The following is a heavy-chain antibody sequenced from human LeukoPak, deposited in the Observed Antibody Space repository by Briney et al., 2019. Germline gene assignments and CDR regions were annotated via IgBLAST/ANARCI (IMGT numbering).Heavy chain of an antibody. CDR2: IYYSGST. CDR3: ARPEVYASSNWFDP. J-gene: IGHJ5*02. Sequence: SETLSLTCTVSSGSISSSSYYWGWIRQPPGKGLEWIGSIYYSGSTYYNPSLKSRVTISVDTSKNQFSLKLSSVTAADTAVYYCARPEVYASSNWFDPWGQGTLVTVSS. D-gene: IGHD2-8*01. CDR1: SGSISSSSYY. V-gene: IGHV4-39*01.